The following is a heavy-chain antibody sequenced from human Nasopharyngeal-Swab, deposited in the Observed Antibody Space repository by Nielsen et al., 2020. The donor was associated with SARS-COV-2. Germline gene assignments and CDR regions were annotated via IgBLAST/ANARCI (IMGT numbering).Heavy chain of an antibody. D-gene: IGHD3-22*01. J-gene: IGHJ6*02. CDR2: ISWSGGAT. V-gene: IGHV3-9*01. CDR1: GFTFDEYS. CDR3: AKDRGDSSGYYHYFYYGMDV. Sequence: SLQISCAASGFTFDEYSTHWVRQAPGKGLEWVASISWSGGATGYADSVKGRFTISRDNAKNSLYLQMKSLRPEDTALYYCAKDRGDSSGYYHYFYYGMDVWGQGTTVTVSS.